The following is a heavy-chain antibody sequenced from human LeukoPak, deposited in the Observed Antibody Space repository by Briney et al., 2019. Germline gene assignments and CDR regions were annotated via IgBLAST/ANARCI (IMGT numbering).Heavy chain of an antibody. D-gene: IGHD4-23*01. J-gene: IGHJ4*02. CDR3: ARAHGGNVPFDY. Sequence: PSETLSLTCTVSGGSISGYCWDWIRQPPGKGLEWIGYVCHTGSTNSNPSLKSRVTLSVDTSKHQFSLNLRSVTAADTAVYYCARAHGGNVPFDYWGQGTLVTVSS. CDR2: VCHTGST. V-gene: IGHV4-4*09. CDR1: GGSISGYC.